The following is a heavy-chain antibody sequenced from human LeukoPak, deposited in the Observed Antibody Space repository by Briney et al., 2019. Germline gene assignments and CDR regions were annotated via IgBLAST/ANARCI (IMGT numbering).Heavy chain of an antibody. CDR2: ITGSGSST. CDR1: GFTFSSYA. J-gene: IGHJ4*02. CDR3: AKRASTRVGDYYDFDY. V-gene: IGHV3-23*01. Sequence: PGGSLRLSCAASGFTFSSYAMGWVRQAPEKGLEWVSGITGSGSSTYYADSVKGRFTISRDNAKNSLYLQMNSLRAEDTAVYYCAKRASTRVGDYYDFDYWGQGTLVTVSS. D-gene: IGHD4-17*01.